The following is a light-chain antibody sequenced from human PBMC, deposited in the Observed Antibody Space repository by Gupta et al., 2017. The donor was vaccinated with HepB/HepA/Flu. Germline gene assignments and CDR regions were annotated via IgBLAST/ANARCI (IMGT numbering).Light chain of an antibody. CDR3: QQRSDWPLT. J-gene: IGKJ4*01. V-gene: IGKV3-11*01. CDR2: DSS. Sequence: EIVLTQSPATLSLSPGERATLSCRASHSARTYLAWYQQKPGQAPRLLIYDSSNRATGIPARFSGSGSGTDSTLTISSLEPEDFGVYYCQQRSDWPLTFGGGTKVEIK. CDR1: HSARTY.